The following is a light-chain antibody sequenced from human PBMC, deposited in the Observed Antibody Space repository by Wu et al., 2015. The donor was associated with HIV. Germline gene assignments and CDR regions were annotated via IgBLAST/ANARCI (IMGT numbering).Light chain of an antibody. Sequence: ESVLTQSPGTLSLSPGETATLSCRASQNVNSDYLAWYQQRPGQTPRLLIYGASRRATDIPDRFRGTGSGTDFTLTITRLEPEDFAVYFCQQYRTFGPGTKVDIK. CDR1: QNVNSDY. J-gene: IGKJ3*01. V-gene: IGKV3-20*01. CDR2: GAS. CDR3: QQYRT.